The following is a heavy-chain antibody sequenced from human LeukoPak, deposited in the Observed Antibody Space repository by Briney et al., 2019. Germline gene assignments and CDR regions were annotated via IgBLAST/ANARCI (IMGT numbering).Heavy chain of an antibody. CDR3: AHSRVSPYYFDY. CDR2: IRYDGSNK. D-gene: IGHD6-13*01. CDR1: GFTFSSYG. J-gene: IGHJ4*02. V-gene: IGHV3-30*02. Sequence: GGSLRLSCAASGFTFSSYGMHWVRQAPGKGLEWVAFIRYDGSNKYYADSVKGRFTISRDNSKNTLYLQMNSLRAKDTAVYYCAHSRVSPYYFDYWGQGTLVTVSS.